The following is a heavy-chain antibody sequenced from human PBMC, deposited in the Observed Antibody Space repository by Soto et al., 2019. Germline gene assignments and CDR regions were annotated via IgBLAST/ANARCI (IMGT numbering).Heavy chain of an antibody. CDR2: ISAYNGNT. Sequence: ASVKVSCKASGYTFTSYGISWVRQAPGQGLEWMGWISAYNGNTNYAQKLQGRVTMTTDTSTSTAYMELRSLRSDDTAVYYCARSRGVAARPVGWFDPWGQGTLVTVSS. CDR1: GYTFTSYG. J-gene: IGHJ5*02. CDR3: ARSRGVAARPVGWFDP. D-gene: IGHD6-6*01. V-gene: IGHV1-18*01.